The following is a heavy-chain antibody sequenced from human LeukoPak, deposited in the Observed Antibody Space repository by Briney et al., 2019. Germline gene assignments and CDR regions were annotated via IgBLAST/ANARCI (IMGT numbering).Heavy chain of an antibody. Sequence: GGSLGLSCVASGFSFSSYSMNWVRQAPGKGLEWVSTISSGTGSYIYYADSVRGRFTISRDNAKNSLYLQMNSLRAEDTAVYYCARCSGVFGSSGYWGQGTLVTVSS. CDR1: GFSFSSYS. D-gene: IGHD6-6*01. CDR3: ARCSGVFGSSGY. CDR2: ISSGTGSYI. J-gene: IGHJ4*02. V-gene: IGHV3-21*01.